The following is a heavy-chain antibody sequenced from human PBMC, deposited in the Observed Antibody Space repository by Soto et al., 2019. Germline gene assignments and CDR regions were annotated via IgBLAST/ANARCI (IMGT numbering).Heavy chain of an antibody. J-gene: IGHJ4*02. CDR1: GFTLSGYG. CDR2: ISYYGTNE. V-gene: IGHV3-30*18. Sequence: QVQLVESGGGVVQPGRSLRLSCEASGFTLSGYGMHWVRQAPGKGLEWVAVISYYGTNEYYEDSVKGRFTIYRDNSKNTLYLQMNSLRIEEKAVYFCAKEDPSGRYSLDYWGQGSQVTVSS. D-gene: IGHD1-26*01. CDR3: AKEDPSGRYSLDY.